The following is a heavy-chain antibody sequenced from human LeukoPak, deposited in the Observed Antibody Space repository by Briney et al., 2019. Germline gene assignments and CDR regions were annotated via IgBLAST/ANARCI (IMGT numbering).Heavy chain of an antibody. V-gene: IGHV1-69*13. CDR2: IIPIFGTA. D-gene: IGHD2-2*01. J-gene: IGHJ5*02. CDR1: GGTFSSYA. Sequence: GASVKVSCKASGGTFSSYAISWVRQAPGQGLEWMGGIIPIFGTANYAQKFQGRVTITADESTSTAYMEPSSLRSEDTAVYYCARRDIVVVPAARNWFDPWGQGTLVTVSS. CDR3: ARRDIVVVPAARNWFDP.